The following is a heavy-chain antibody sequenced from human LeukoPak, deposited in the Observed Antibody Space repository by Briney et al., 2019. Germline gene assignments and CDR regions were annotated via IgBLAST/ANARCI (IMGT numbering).Heavy chain of an antibody. Sequence: SETLSLTCAVYGGSFSGYYWSWIRQPPGKGLEWIGEINHSGSTNYNPSLKSRVTISVDTSKNQFSPKLSSVTAADTAVYYCARGYYGSGSYAYNWFDPWGQGTLVTVSS. CDR3: ARGYYGSGSYAYNWFDP. V-gene: IGHV4-34*01. CDR2: INHSGST. CDR1: GGSFSGYY. D-gene: IGHD3-10*01. J-gene: IGHJ5*02.